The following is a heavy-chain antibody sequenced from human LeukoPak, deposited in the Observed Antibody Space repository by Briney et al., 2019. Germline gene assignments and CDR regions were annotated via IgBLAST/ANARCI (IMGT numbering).Heavy chain of an antibody. CDR3: ARDQGSSGWYAYYFDY. Sequence: GESLKISCAASGFTFSSYSMNWVRQAPGKGLEWVSYISSSSSTIYYADSVKGRFTISRDNAKNSLYLQMNSLRDEDTAVYYCARDQGSSGWYAYYFDYWGQGTLVTVSS. V-gene: IGHV3-48*02. J-gene: IGHJ4*02. D-gene: IGHD6-19*01. CDR2: ISSSSSTI. CDR1: GFTFSSYS.